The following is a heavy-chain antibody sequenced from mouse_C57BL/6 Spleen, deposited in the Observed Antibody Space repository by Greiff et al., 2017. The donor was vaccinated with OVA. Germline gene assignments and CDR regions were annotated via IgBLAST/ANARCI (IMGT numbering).Heavy chain of an antibody. CDR1: GFTFSSYT. CDR2: ISGGGGNT. J-gene: IGHJ2*01. D-gene: IGHD1-1*01. CDR3: ARQDYGSPYFDY. V-gene: IGHV5-9*01. Sequence: EVKLMESGGGLVKPGGSLKLSCAASGFTFSSYTMSWVRQTPEQRLEWVATISGGGGNTYYPDSVKGRFTISRDNAKNTLYLQTSSLRSEDTALYYCARQDYGSPYFDYWGQGTTLTVSS.